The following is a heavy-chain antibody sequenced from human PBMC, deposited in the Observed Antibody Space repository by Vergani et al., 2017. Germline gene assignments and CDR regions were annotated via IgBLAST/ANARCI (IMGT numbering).Heavy chain of an antibody. J-gene: IGHJ4*02. CDR2: INHSGSA. Sequence: QVQLQQWGAGLVKPSETLALTCVVHGGSLSGSYWSWIRKPPGKGLEWIGEINHSGSANYNPSLQSRVTISIDTSKNQFSLRLFSVTAANTAVYYCARAGIWLPNNWGQGTLVTVS. CDR1: GGSLSGSY. CDR3: ARAGIWLPNN. V-gene: IGHV4-34*02. D-gene: IGHD3-9*01.